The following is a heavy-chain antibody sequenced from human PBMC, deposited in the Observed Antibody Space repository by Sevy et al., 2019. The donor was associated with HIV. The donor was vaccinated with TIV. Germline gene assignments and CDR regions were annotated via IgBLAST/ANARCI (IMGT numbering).Heavy chain of an antibody. CDR1: GGSISSSSYY. CDR2: IYYSGST. J-gene: IGHJ4*02. V-gene: IGHV4-39*01. CDR3: ARHLVVVVAATPYYFDY. D-gene: IGHD2-15*01. Sequence: SETLSLTRTVSGGSISSSSYYWGWIRQPPGKGLEWIGSIYYSGSTYYNPSLKSRVTISVDTSKNQFSLKLSSVTAADTAVYYCARHLVVVVAATPYYFDYWGQGTLVTVSS.